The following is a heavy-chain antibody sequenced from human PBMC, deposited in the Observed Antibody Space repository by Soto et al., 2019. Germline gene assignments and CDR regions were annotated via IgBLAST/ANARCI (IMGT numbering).Heavy chain of an antibody. D-gene: IGHD6-19*01. CDR1: GFTFSDYY. V-gene: IGHV3-11*01. CDR2: ISSSGSTI. Sequence: QVQLVESGGGLVKPGGSLRLSCAASGFTFSDYYMSWLRQAPGKGLEWVSYISSSGSTIYYADSVKGRFTISRDNAKNSLYLQMNCLRAEDSAVYYCATAPHPDSSGWEGYWGQGTLVTVSS. J-gene: IGHJ4*02. CDR3: ATAPHPDSSGWEGY.